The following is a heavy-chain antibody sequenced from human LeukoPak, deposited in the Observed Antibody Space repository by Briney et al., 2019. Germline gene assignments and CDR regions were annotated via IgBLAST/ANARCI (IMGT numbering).Heavy chain of an antibody. CDR2: IYSSGYT. J-gene: IGHJ4*02. CDR3: ARHWVVPAALFDY. D-gene: IGHD2-2*01. CDR1: SGSISGYY. V-gene: IGHV4-4*07. Sequence: SETLSLTCTVSSGSISGYYWNWIRQSAGKGLEWIGRIYSSGYTTYNPSLKSRLTMSVDTSKNQFSLKLSSVTAADTAVYYCARHWVVPAALFDYWGQGTLVTVSS.